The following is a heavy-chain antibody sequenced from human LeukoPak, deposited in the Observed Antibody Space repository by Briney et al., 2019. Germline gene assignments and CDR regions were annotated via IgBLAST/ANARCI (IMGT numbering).Heavy chain of an antibody. D-gene: IGHD6-13*01. CDR2: IPDSGSYS. CDR3: VRGDSRDY. V-gene: IGHV3-21*01. J-gene: IGHJ4*02. Sequence: PGGSLRLSCAASGFTFSTFTMNWVRQAPGKGLEWVSSIPDSGSYSHHADSVKGHFTISRDNAKNSLYLDMDSLGAEDTAVYYCVRGDSRDYWGQGTLVTVSS. CDR1: GFTFSTFT.